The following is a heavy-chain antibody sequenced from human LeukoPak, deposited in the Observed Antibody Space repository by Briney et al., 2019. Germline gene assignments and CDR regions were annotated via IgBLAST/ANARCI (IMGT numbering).Heavy chain of an antibody. CDR2: IFTSGST. Sequence: SETLSLTCTVSGGSISNYYWSWIRQPAGKGLEWIGHIFTSGSTNYNPSLKSRVTMSLDTSRKQFSLKLSSVTAADTAVYYCARYSRGHPNYFFDYWGQGTLVTVSS. CDR1: GGSISNYY. J-gene: IGHJ4*02. CDR3: ARYSRGHPNYFFDY. V-gene: IGHV4-4*07. D-gene: IGHD2-15*01.